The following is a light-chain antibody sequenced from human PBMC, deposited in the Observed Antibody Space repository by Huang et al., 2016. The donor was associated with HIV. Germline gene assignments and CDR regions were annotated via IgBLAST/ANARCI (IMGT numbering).Light chain of an antibody. CDR3: QQYGSYRRT. J-gene: IGKJ1*01. CDR2: GAS. CDR1: QSVSSSY. Sequence: EIVLTQSPGTLSLSPGERATLSCRASQSVSSSYLAWYQQKPGQAPRLLIYGASSRATGSPDRFSGSGSGTDFTLTISRLEPEEFAVYYCQQYGSYRRTFGQGTKVEIK. V-gene: IGKV3-20*01.